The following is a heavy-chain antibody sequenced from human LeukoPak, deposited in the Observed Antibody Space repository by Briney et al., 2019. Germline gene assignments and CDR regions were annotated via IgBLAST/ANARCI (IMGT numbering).Heavy chain of an antibody. D-gene: IGHD2/OR15-2a*01. CDR1: GFSFISYA. CDR3: ARDDYYFASDN. CDR2: MRCDGNDI. Sequence: PGGSLRLSCAASGFSFISYAMLWFRQAPGHGLEWLAFMRCDGNDIFYAESLKGRFTISKDNVKSTLFLQMHSLRAEDTAVNYCARDDYYFASDNWGQGALVTVSS. V-gene: IGHV3-30*02. J-gene: IGHJ4*02.